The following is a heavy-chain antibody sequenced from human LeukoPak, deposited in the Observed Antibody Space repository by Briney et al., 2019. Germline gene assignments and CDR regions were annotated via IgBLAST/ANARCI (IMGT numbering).Heavy chain of an antibody. Sequence: SETLSLTCTVSGDSIRNYYWSWIRQPPGKGLEWIGYIYSSGSTNYNPSLKSRVTISVDTSKNQFSLKLSSVTAADTAVYYCAREALSDRSSSIESDAFDIWGQGTMVTVSS. V-gene: IGHV4-59*01. J-gene: IGHJ3*02. D-gene: IGHD6-6*01. CDR2: IYSSGST. CDR3: AREALSDRSSSIESDAFDI. CDR1: GDSIRNYY.